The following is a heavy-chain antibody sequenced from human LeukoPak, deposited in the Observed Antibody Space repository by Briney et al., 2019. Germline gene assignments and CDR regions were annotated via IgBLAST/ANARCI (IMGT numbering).Heavy chain of an antibody. Sequence: ASVKVSCTASGYTFTGYYMHWVRQAPGQGLEWMGWINPNSGGTNYAQKFQGWVTMTRDTSISTAYMELSRLRSDDTAVYYCARDYYYGSGDYWGQGTLVTVSS. D-gene: IGHD3-10*01. J-gene: IGHJ4*02. V-gene: IGHV1-2*04. CDR3: ARDYYYGSGDY. CDR2: INPNSGGT. CDR1: GYTFTGYY.